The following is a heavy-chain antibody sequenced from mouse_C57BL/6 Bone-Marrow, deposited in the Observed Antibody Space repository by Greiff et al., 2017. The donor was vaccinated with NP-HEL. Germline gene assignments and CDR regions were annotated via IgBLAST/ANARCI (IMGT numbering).Heavy chain of an antibody. Sequence: FPLQQSGPELVPPFSSSPPSFPSSFSPFPSSYIPFFPPLPLNILYCILYIKTNNCGTSYNQKFNCKATLTVDKSSSTAYMELRSLTSEDSAVYDCASEGVWDSLAMDYWGQGTSVTVSS. CDR3: ASEGVWDSLAMDY. CDR2: IKTNNCGT. CDR1: FSPFPSSY. D-gene: IGHD2-10*02. J-gene: IGHJ4*01. V-gene: IGHV1-26*01.